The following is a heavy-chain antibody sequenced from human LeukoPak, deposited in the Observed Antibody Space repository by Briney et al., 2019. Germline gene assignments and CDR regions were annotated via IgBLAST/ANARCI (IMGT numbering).Heavy chain of an antibody. CDR3: ARLGSQGGVAALDY. J-gene: IGHJ4*02. V-gene: IGHV3-74*01. D-gene: IGHD6-25*01. Sequence: PGGSLRLSCAASGLAFSSYWMHWVRQAPGKGLVWVSRNSDGSSTSYADSVKGRFTISRDNAKNTLYLQMNSLRAEDTAVYYCARLGSQGGVAALDYWGQGTLVTVSS. CDR2: NSDGSST. CDR1: GLAFSSYW.